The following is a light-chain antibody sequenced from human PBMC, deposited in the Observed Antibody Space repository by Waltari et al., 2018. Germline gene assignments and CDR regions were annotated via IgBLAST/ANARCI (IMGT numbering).Light chain of an antibody. V-gene: IGLV3-9*01. Sequence: YDVTQPVSVSVGLGQTARITCGGNTIESKHVQWYQQKPGQAPVLVMYRDNNRPSGIPERFSGFNSGNSATLAISRAQDGDEADYYCQLWDNNIVIFGGGTKLTVL. J-gene: IGLJ2*01. CDR2: RDN. CDR1: TIESKH. CDR3: QLWDNNIVI.